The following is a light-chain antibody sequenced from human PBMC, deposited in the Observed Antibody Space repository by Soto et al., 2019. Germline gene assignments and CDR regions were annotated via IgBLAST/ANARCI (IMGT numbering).Light chain of an antibody. CDR1: QSITTF. CDR2: SAS. Sequence: DIQMTQSQSSLSASVGDRVTITCRASQSITTFLNWYQHKPGEAPKRLISSASTLQSGVPARFSGSGYGTDFTLTISGLQPEDFATYHCQQSSNFWLTFGGGTTVHIK. CDR3: QQSSNFWLT. V-gene: IGKV1-39*01. J-gene: IGKJ4*01.